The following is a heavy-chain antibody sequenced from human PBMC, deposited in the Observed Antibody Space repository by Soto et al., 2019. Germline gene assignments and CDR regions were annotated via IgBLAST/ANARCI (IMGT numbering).Heavy chain of an antibody. CDR1: GFSLSTSGVG. CDR3: AHRRGGSSWSYCFDY. Sequence: QITLKESGPTLVKPTQTLTLTCTFSGFSLSTSGVGVGWIRQPPGKALEWLALIYWNDDKRYSPSLKSRLTIATDTSKNLVVLTITNMDPVDTATYYCAHRRGGSSWSYCFDYRGQGTLVTVSS. CDR2: IYWNDDK. J-gene: IGHJ4*02. D-gene: IGHD6-13*01. V-gene: IGHV2-5*01.